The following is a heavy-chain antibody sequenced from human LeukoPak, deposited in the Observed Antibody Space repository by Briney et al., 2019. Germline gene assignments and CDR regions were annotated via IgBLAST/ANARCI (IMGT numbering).Heavy chain of an antibody. J-gene: IGHJ4*02. V-gene: IGHV3-30*03. CDR1: GFTFSSYG. CDR2: ISYDGSNK. Sequence: GGSLRLSCAASGFTFSSYGMHWVRQAPGKGLEWVAVISYDGSNKYYADSVKGRFTISRDNSKNTLYLQMNSLRAEDTAVYYCARDPPSIVVVTANHFDFWGQGTLVTVSS. CDR3: ARDPPSIVVVTANHFDF. D-gene: IGHD2-21*02.